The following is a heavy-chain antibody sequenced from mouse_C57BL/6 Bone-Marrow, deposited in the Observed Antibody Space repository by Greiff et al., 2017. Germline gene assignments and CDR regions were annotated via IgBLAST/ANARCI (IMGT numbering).Heavy chain of an antibody. D-gene: IGHD4-1*01. CDR2: IDPENGDT. CDR3: TTTNWDFFDY. J-gene: IGHJ2*01. CDR1: GFNIKDDY. Sequence: EVQGVESGAELVRPGASVKLSCTASGFNIKDDYMHWVKQRPEQGLEWIGWIDPENGDTEYASKFQGKATITADTSSNTAYLQLSSLTSEDTAVYYCTTTNWDFFDYWGQGTTLTVSS. V-gene: IGHV14-4*01.